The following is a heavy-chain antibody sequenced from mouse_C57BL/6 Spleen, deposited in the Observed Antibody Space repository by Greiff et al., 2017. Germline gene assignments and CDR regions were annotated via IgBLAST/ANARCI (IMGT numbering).Heavy chain of an antibody. J-gene: IGHJ2*01. CDR2: ISSGSSTI. V-gene: IGHV5-17*01. CDR1: GFTFSDYG. CDR3: ARSSYYFDY. Sequence: EVMLVESGGGLVKPGGSLKLSCAASGFTFSDYGMHWVRQAPEKGLEWVAYISSGSSTIYYADKVKGRFTISRDNAKNTLFLQMTSLRSEDTAMYYCARSSYYFDYWGQGTTLTVSS. D-gene: IGHD1-3*01.